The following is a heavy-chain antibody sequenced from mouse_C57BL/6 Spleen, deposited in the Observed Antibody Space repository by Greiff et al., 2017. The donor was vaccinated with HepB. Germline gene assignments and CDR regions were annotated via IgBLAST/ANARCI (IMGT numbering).Heavy chain of an antibody. CDR2: IDPENGDT. CDR3: TTAGRFAY. D-gene: IGHD4-1*01. Sequence: EVQLQESGAELVRPGASVKLSCTASGFNIKDDYMHWVKQRPEQGLEWIGWIDPENGDTDDASKFQGKATITADTSSNTAYLQLSSLTSEDTAVYYCTTAGRFAYWGQGTLVTVSA. CDR1: GFNIKDDY. J-gene: IGHJ3*01. V-gene: IGHV14-4*01.